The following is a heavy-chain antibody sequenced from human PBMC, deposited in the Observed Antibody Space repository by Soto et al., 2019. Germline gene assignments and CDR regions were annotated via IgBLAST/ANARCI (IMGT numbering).Heavy chain of an antibody. D-gene: IGHD2-2*01. CDR1: GFTFSSYG. J-gene: IGHJ6*02. CDR3: ARDYCSSTSCYGYYYYYGMDG. CDR2: ISYDGSNK. Sequence: GGSLRLSCAASGFTFSSYGMHWVRQAPGKGLEWAAVISYDGSNKYYADSVKGRFTISRDNAKNTLYLQMNSLRAEDTAVYYCARDYCSSTSCYGYYYYYGMDGWGQGSTVTVSS. V-gene: IGHV3-30*03.